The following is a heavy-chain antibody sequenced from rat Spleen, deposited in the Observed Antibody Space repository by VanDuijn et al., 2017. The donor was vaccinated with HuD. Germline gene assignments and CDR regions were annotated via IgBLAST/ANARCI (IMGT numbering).Heavy chain of an antibody. J-gene: IGHJ2*01. CDR2: ISYDGSST. D-gene: IGHD1-2*01. Sequence: EVQLVESGGGLVQPGRSLKLSCAASGFTFSDYNMAWVRQAPKKGLEWVATISYDGSSTYYRDSVKGRFTISRDNAKSTLYLQMDSLRSEDTATYYCARLRIYYYSSSRPYYFDYWGQGVMVTVSS. CDR3: ARLRIYYYSSSRPYYFDY. V-gene: IGHV5-7*01. CDR1: GFTFSDYN.